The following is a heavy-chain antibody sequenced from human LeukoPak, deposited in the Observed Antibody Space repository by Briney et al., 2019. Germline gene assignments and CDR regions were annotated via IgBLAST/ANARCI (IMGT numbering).Heavy chain of an antibody. D-gene: IGHD3-9*01. CDR2: ISGSGIDT. CDR3: ATDGQLRLRYYYFDY. V-gene: IGHV3-23*01. Sequence: GGSLRLSCAASGFTFSSYAMSWVRQAPGKGLEWVSAISGSGIDTYYADTVKGRFTTSRDNSKNTLYLQMNSLRAEDTAVYYCATDGQLRLRYYYFDYWGQGTVVTVSS. J-gene: IGHJ4*02. CDR1: GFTFSSYA.